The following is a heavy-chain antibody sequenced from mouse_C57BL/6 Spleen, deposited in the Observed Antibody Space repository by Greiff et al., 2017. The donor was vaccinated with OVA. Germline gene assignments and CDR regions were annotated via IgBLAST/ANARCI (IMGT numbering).Heavy chain of an antibody. V-gene: IGHV1-54*01. J-gene: IGHJ3*01. CDR1: GYAFTNYL. Sequence: QVQLQQSGAELVRPGTSVKVSCKASGYAFTNYLIEWVKQRPGQGLEWIGVINPGSGGTNYNEKFKGKATLTEDKSSSTAYMQLSSLTSEDSAVYFCARRAGTWFAYWGQGTLVTVSA. CDR2: INPGSGGT. D-gene: IGHD3-1*01. CDR3: ARRAGTWFAY.